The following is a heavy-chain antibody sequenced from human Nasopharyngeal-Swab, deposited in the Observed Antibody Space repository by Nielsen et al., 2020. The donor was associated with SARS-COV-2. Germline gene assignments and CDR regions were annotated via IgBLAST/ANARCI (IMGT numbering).Heavy chain of an antibody. D-gene: IGHD3-3*01. J-gene: IGHJ4*02. Sequence: ASVKVSCKVSGYTLTELSMHWVRQAPGKGLEWMGGFDPEDGETIYAQKFQGRVTITEDTSTDTAYMELSSLRSEDTAVYYCATDPAIFGVVNFDYWGQGTLVTVSS. CDR1: GYTLTELS. CDR2: FDPEDGET. CDR3: ATDPAIFGVVNFDY. V-gene: IGHV1-24*01.